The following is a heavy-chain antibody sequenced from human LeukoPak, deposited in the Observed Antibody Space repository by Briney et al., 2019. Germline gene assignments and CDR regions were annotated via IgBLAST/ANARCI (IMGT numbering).Heavy chain of an antibody. V-gene: IGHV1-2*02. D-gene: IGHD1-26*01. Sequence: ASVNVSCTASGYTFTGYYMHWVRQAPGQGLEWMGWINPNSGGTNYAQKSQGRVTITRDTSISTAYMELSRLRSDDTAVYYCARVRGSYRPAYDYWGQGTLVTVSS. J-gene: IGHJ4*02. CDR1: GYTFTGYY. CDR3: ARVRGSYRPAYDY. CDR2: INPNSGGT.